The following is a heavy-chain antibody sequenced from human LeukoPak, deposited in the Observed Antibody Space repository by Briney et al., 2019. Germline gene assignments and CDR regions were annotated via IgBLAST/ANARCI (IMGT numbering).Heavy chain of an antibody. Sequence: GESLKISCKGSGYSFTSYWIGWVRQMPGKGLEWMGIIYPGDSDTRYRPSFQGQVTMSADKSISTAYLQWSSLKASDTAMYYCARSTQWELLRYFDSWGQGTLVTVSS. D-gene: IGHD1-26*01. CDR2: IYPGDSDT. CDR1: GYSFTSYW. V-gene: IGHV5-51*01. CDR3: ARSTQWELLRYFDS. J-gene: IGHJ4*02.